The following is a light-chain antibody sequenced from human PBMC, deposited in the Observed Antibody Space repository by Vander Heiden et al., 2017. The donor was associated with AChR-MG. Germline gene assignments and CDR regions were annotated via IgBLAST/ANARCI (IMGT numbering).Light chain of an antibody. Sequence: AIRITQYPSSLSASAGDRVTITCRASQGVGDYLAWYQQKSGEAPKLLIYAASTLRSGVPSRFSGGGSGTDFTLTISRLQSEDFATYYCLQYFSFPRTFGQGTKVEVK. CDR1: QGVGDY. V-gene: IGKV1-8*01. J-gene: IGKJ1*01. CDR2: AAS. CDR3: LQYFSFPRT.